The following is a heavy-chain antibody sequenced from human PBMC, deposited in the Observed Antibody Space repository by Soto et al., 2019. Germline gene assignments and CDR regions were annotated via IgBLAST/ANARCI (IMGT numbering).Heavy chain of an antibody. Sequence: PSETLSLTCAVYGGSFSGYYWSWIRQPPGKGLEWIGEINHSGSTNYNPSLKSRVTISVDTSKNQFSLKLSSVTAADTAVYYCARAKWQDRITMLVVARPHNWFDPWGQGTLVTVSS. CDR3: ARAKWQDRITMLVVARPHNWFDP. D-gene: IGHD3-22*01. CDR1: GGSFSGYY. V-gene: IGHV4-34*01. CDR2: INHSGST. J-gene: IGHJ5*02.